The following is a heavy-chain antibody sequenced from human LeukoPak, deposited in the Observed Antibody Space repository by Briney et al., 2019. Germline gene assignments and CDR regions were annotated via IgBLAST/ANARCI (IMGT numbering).Heavy chain of an antibody. J-gene: IGHJ4*02. V-gene: IGHV1-18*01. CDR2: ISAYNGNT. D-gene: IGHD7-27*01. CDR1: GYTFTSYG. Sequence: ASVKVSCKASGYTFTSYGISWVRQAPGQGLEWMGWISAYNGNTNYAQKFQGRVTMTRDTSISTANMELRRLTSDDTAVYYCARQSGMGIDYWGQGTLVTVSS. CDR3: ARQSGMGIDY.